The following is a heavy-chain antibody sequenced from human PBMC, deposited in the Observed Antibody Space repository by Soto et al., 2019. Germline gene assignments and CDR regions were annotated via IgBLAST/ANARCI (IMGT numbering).Heavy chain of an antibody. J-gene: IGHJ5*02. CDR3: AILSGWSRYNWVDP. Sequence: QLQLQESGPGLVKPSETPSLICSVSGGSVSSNSHYWGWIRQPPGKGLEWIGRISYSGTTYYNPFLRSRVIISVDMSENQFSLKLSSVTAADAAFYYCAILSGWSRYNWVDPWGQGALVTVAS. D-gene: IGHD6-19*01. CDR2: ISYSGTT. V-gene: IGHV4-39*01. CDR1: GGSVSSNSHY.